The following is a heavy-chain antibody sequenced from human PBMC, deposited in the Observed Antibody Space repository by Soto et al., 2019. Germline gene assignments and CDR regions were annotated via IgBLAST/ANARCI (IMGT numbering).Heavy chain of an antibody. CDR1: GGTFSSYT. Sequence: QVQLVQSGAEVKKPGSSVKVSCKASGGTFSSYTISWVRQAPGQGLEWMGRIIPILGIANYAQKFQGRVTVTAXXSXSXXYMELGSLRSEDTAVYYCARLCSGGSCYSDDAFDIWGQGTMVTVSS. V-gene: IGHV1-69*02. D-gene: IGHD2-15*01. J-gene: IGHJ3*02. CDR2: IIPILGIA. CDR3: ARLCSGGSCYSDDAFDI.